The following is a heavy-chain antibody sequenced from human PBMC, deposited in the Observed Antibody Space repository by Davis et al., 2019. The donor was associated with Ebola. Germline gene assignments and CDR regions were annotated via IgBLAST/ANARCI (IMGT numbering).Heavy chain of an antibody. Sequence: MPSETLSLTCAVYGGSFSGYYWSWIRQPPGKGLEWIGEINHSGSTNYKSSLKSRVTISVDKSKNQFSLKLSSVTAADTAVYYCARERYFDWLPRYYFDYWGQGTLVTVSS. J-gene: IGHJ4*02. CDR2: INHSGST. D-gene: IGHD3-9*01. V-gene: IGHV4-34*01. CDR1: GGSFSGYY. CDR3: ARERYFDWLPRYYFDY.